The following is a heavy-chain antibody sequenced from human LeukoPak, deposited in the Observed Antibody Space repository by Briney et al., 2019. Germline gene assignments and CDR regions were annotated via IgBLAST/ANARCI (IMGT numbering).Heavy chain of an antibody. Sequence: GRSLRLSCAASGFTFSSYAMHWVRQAPGEGLEWVAVISYDGSNKYYADSVKGRFTISRDNSKNTLYLQMNSLRAEDTAVYYCARVNYDFWSGYNNLDYWGQGTLVTVSS. CDR3: ARVNYDFWSGYNNLDY. D-gene: IGHD3-3*01. CDR2: ISYDGSNK. CDR1: GFTFSSYA. J-gene: IGHJ4*02. V-gene: IGHV3-30-3*01.